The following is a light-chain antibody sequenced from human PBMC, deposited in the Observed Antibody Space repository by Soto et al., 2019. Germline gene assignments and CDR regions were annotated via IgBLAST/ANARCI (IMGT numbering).Light chain of an antibody. J-gene: IGKJ4*01. CDR1: QSVRTN. Sequence: EMVMPQSPATLSVSPGERATLSCRASQSVRTNLAWYQQEPGQAPRLLIYGPSTRATGIPARFSGSGSGTEFNLTICSLQSEYVAVYYCQQYNTWPLSFGGGTKLDIK. V-gene: IGKV3-15*01. CDR2: GPS. CDR3: QQYNTWPLS.